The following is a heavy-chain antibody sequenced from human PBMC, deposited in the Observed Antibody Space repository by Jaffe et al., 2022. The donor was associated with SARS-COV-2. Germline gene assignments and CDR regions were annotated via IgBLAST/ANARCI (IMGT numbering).Heavy chain of an antibody. CDR3: AKVNGYCSGGSCYSNYYGMDV. CDR2: ISGSGGST. J-gene: IGHJ6*02. D-gene: IGHD2-15*01. Sequence: EVQLLESGGGLVQPGGSLRLSCAASGFTFSSYAMSWVRQAPGKGLEWVSAISGSGGSTYYADSVKGRFTISRDNSKNTLYLQMNSLRAEDTAVYYCAKVNGYCSGGSCYSNYYGMDVWGQGTTVTVSS. CDR1: GFTFSSYA. V-gene: IGHV3-23*01.